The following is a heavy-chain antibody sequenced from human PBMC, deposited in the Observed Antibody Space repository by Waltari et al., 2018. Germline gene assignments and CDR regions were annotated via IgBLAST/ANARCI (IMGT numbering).Heavy chain of an antibody. V-gene: IGHV3-74*01. D-gene: IGHD6-13*01. CDR2: INSDGSST. Sequence: EVQLVESGGGLVQPGGSLRLSCVASGFIFSTYWMDWVRQAPGKGLVWVSRINSDGSSTTYADSVKGQFTISRDNAKNTLYLHMSSLRAEDTAGYYCVRENIAAAGLESWGQGTLVTVSS. CDR1: GFIFSTYW. J-gene: IGHJ4*02. CDR3: VRENIAAAGLES.